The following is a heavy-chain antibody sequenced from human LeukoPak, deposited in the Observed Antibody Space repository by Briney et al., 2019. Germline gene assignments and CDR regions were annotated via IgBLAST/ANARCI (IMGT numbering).Heavy chain of an antibody. V-gene: IGHV4-59*01. CDR3: ARNIVGPRQVDY. J-gene: IGHJ4*02. CDR1: GGSINSYY. Sequence: PSETLSLTCTVSGGSINSYYWSWIRQPPGKGLEWIGYIYHSGTTNYNPSLKSRVTISVDTSKSQFSLKLSSVTAADTAIYYCARNIVGPRQVDYWGQGTLVTVSS. CDR2: IYHSGTT. D-gene: IGHD1-26*01.